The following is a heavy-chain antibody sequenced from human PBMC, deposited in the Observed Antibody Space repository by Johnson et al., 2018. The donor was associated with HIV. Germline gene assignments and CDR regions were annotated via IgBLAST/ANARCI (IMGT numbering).Heavy chain of an antibody. V-gene: IGHV3-30-3*01. CDR2: MSYDGINK. Sequence: VQLVESGGGVVQPGRSLRLSCAASGFTFSSNPMHWVRQAPGKGLEWVAVMSYDGINKYYADSVKGRFTISRDNSKNTLYLQLNSLRPEDTAVYYCAGDKGTNFSGWYRESDAFDIWSQGKMVTVSS. J-gene: IGHJ3*02. D-gene: IGHD6-19*01. CDR1: GFTFSSNP. CDR3: AGDKGTNFSGWYRESDAFDI.